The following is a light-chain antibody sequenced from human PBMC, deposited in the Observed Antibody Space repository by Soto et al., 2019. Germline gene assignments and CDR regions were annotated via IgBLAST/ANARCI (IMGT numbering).Light chain of an antibody. CDR2: ENN. CDR3: GTWDSSLSAYV. V-gene: IGLV1-51*02. CDR1: SSNIGSNY. Sequence: QSVLTQPPSVSAAPGQKVTISCSGSSSNIGSNYVSWYQQLPGAAPKLLIYENNRRPSGIPDRFSGSKSGTSATLGITGLQTGDEADYYCGTWDSSLSAYVFGDGTKVTVL. J-gene: IGLJ1*01.